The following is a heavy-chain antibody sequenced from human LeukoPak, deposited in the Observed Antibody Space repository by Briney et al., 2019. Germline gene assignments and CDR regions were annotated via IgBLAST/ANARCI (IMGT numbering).Heavy chain of an antibody. Sequence: GGPLRLSCAASGFTVSPYGMHWVRQAPGKGLEWVTFIRFDGSNEYYTDSVKGRFTISRDNSKNTLYLQMNSLRAEDTAVYYCAGDFDYWGQGTLVTVSS. CDR1: GFTVSPYG. V-gene: IGHV3-30*02. J-gene: IGHJ4*02. CDR2: IRFDGSNE. CDR3: AGDFDY.